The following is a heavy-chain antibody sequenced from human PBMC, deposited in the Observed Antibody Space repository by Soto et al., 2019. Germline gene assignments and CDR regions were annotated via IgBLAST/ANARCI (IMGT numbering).Heavy chain of an antibody. V-gene: IGHV3-23*01. CDR1: GFAFRSSV. CDR2: IYGGGGGT. CDR3: AQRDTAARVFVY. D-gene: IGHD5-18*01. Sequence: EVQLLESGGGLVQPGGSLRLSCAASGFAFRSSVMNWVRQAPGKGLEWVSTIYGGGGGTYFADSVKGRFTASRDDSKNTLYLQMNSLRAEDTAVYYCAQRDTAARVFVYWGQGTLVTVSS. J-gene: IGHJ4*02.